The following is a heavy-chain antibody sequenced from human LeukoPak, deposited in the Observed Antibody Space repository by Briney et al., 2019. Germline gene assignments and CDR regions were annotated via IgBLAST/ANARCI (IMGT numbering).Heavy chain of an antibody. V-gene: IGHV3-53*01. J-gene: IGHJ4*02. Sequence: GESLRLSCAASGFTFSTYAMSWVRQAPGKGLEWVSVIYSGGTTLYADSVKGRFTISRDDSKNTLYLQMNSLRAEDTAVYYCARDWVLSAKGPYDPGNTWGQGTLVTVSS. D-gene: IGHD3-16*01. CDR1: GFTFSTYA. CDR2: IYSGGTT. CDR3: ARDWVLSAKGPYDPGNT.